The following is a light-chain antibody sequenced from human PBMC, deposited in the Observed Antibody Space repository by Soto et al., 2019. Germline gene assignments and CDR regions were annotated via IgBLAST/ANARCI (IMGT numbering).Light chain of an antibody. CDR1: QSVSQY. J-gene: IGKJ3*01. V-gene: IGKV3-20*01. CDR2: GAS. CDR3: QQYATSARLT. Sequence: EIVLTQSPGTLSWSLGERATLSCRASQSVSQYLAWYQQKPGQAPRLLIYGASSRANGIPDRFSGSGSGTDFTLTINGLEPEDCAVYYCQQYATSARLTFGPGTNVDI.